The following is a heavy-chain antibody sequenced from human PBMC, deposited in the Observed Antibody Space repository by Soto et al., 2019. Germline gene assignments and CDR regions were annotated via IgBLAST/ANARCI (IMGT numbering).Heavy chain of an antibody. J-gene: IGHJ4*02. CDR1: GGSISSSSYY. CDR3: ARHADYGDYVDY. V-gene: IGHV4-39*01. Sequence: SETLSLTCTVSGGSISSSSYYWGWIRQPPGRGLEWIGSIYYSGSTYYNPSLKSRVTISVDTSKNQFSLKLSSVTAADTAVYYCARHADYGDYVDYWGQGTLVTVSS. CDR2: IYYSGST. D-gene: IGHD4-17*01.